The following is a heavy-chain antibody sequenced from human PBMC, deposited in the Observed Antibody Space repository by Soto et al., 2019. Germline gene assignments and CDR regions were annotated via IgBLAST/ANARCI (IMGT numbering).Heavy chain of an antibody. CDR2: IGSSSGTI. V-gene: IGHV3-48*02. CDR1: GFNVSAYT. Sequence: PGGSLRLSCAASGFNVSAYTMHWVRQAPGKGLEWVSYIGSSSGTIFYADSVKGRFTISRDNAKNLLYLQMNSLRDEDTAVYYCAREENVGFNWFDPWGQGTLVTVSS. CDR3: AREENVGFNWFDP. J-gene: IGHJ5*02.